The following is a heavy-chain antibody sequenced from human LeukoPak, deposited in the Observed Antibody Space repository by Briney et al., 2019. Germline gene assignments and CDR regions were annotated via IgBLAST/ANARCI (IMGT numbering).Heavy chain of an antibody. CDR2: MNPNIGNT. J-gene: IGHJ6*03. V-gene: IGHV1-8*01. CDR3: ARVDPFEAWYYYMDV. D-gene: IGHD3-10*01. CDR1: GYTFTSYD. Sequence: ASVKVSCKASGYTFTSYDINWVRQATGQGLKWMGWMNPNIGNTGYAQKFQGRVTMTSNTSISTTYMELSSLRSEDTAVYYSARVDPFEAWYYYMDVWGKGNTVTVSS.